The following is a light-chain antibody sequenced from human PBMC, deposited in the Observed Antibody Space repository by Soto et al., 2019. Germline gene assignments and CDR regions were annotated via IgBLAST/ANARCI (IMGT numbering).Light chain of an antibody. J-gene: IGKJ1*01. Sequence: EIVLTQSPGTLSLSPGERATLSCRASQSVSSHYLAWYQQKPGQAPRLLIYGASSRATGIPARFSGSGSGTDFTLTISSLEPEDFAVYYCQQRSNWPPWTFGQGTKVDI. V-gene: IGKV3D-20*02. CDR3: QQRSNWPPWT. CDR1: QSVSSHY. CDR2: GAS.